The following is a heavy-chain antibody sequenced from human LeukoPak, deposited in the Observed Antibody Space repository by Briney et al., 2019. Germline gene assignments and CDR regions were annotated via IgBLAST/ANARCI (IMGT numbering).Heavy chain of an antibody. CDR2: IWYDGSNK. Sequence: PGRSLRLSCAASGFTFSSYGMHWISQAPGKGLEWVAVIWYDGSNKYYADSVKGRFTISRDNSKNTLYLQMNSLRAEDTAVYYCAKDLDCSSTSCYGAFDIWGQGTMVTVSS. D-gene: IGHD2-2*01. CDR1: GFTFSSYG. J-gene: IGHJ3*02. V-gene: IGHV3-33*06. CDR3: AKDLDCSSTSCYGAFDI.